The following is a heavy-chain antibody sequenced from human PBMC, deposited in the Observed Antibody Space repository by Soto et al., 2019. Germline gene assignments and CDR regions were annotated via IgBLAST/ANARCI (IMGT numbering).Heavy chain of an antibody. V-gene: IGHV4-34*01. CDR2: INHSGST. CDR1: GGSCSGYY. J-gene: IGHJ5*02. D-gene: IGHD6-13*01. CDR3: ARGLGSSFWFDP. Sequence: SETLSLTCAVYGGSCSGYYGSWIRQPPGKGLEWIGEINHSGSTNYNPSLKSRVTMSVDTSKNQFSLKLSSVTAADTAVYYCARGLGSSFWFDPWGQGTLVTVSS.